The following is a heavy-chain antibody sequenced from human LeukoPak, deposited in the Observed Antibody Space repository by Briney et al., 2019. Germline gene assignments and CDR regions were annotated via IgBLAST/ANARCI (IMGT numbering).Heavy chain of an antibody. CDR2: INPNSGGT. CDR3: ARDWDSSSWGALDY. CDR1: GYTFTGYY. Sequence: ASVKVSCKASGYTFTGYYMHWVRQAPGQGLEWMGWINPNSGGTNYAQKLQGRVTMTRDTSISTAYMELSRLRSDDTAVYYCARDWDSSSWGALDYWGQGTLVTVSS. D-gene: IGHD6-13*01. V-gene: IGHV1-2*02. J-gene: IGHJ4*02.